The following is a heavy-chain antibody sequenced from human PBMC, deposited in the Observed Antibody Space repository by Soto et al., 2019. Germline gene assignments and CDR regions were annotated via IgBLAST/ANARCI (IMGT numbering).Heavy chain of an antibody. D-gene: IGHD3-22*01. CDR3: ARDGEDYYDSSGYTPLYYYGMDV. V-gene: IGHV1-46*01. CDR2: INPSGGST. CDR1: GYRFTSYY. J-gene: IGHJ6*02. Sequence: ASVKLSCKESGYRFTSYYMHWVRQAPRQGLEWMGIINPSGGSTSYAQKFQGRVTMTRDTSTSTVYMELSSLRSEDTAVYYCARDGEDYYDSSGYTPLYYYGMDVWGQGTTVTVSS.